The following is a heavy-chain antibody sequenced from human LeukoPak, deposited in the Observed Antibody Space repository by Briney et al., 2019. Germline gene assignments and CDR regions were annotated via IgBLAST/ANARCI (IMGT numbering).Heavy chain of an antibody. CDR3: AKDSGYGGNSGVY. CDR1: GFTFSSYA. V-gene: IGHV3-23*01. Sequence: GGSLRLSCAASGFTFSSYAMSWVRQAPGKGLEWVSAISGSGGSTYYADSVKGRFTISRDNSKSTLYLQMNSLRAEDTAVCYCAKDSGYGGNSGVYWGQGTLVTVSS. CDR2: ISGSGGST. D-gene: IGHD4-23*01. J-gene: IGHJ4*02.